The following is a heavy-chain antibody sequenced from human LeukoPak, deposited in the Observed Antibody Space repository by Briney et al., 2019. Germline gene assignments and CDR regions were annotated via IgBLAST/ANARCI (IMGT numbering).Heavy chain of an antibody. Sequence: SETLSLTCTVSGVSISSYHWSWIRQPAGKGLEWIGRVHTSGTTNYNPSLKSRVTMSVDTSKNQLSLILTSVTAADTAMYYCARDGLYSYGYSYFDYWGQGTLVTVSS. CDR1: GVSISSYH. CDR3: ARDGLYSYGYSYFDY. J-gene: IGHJ4*02. D-gene: IGHD5-18*01. V-gene: IGHV4-4*07. CDR2: VHTSGTT.